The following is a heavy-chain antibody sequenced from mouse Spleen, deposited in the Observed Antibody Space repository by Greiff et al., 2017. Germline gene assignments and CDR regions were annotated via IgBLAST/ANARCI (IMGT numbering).Heavy chain of an antibody. V-gene: IGHV1-81*01. Sequence: VQLQQSGAELARPGASVKLSCKASGYTFTSYGISWVKQRTGQGLEWIGEIYPRSGNTYYNEKFKGKATLTADKSSSTAYMELRSLTSEDSAVYFCAKLTGTVYAMDYWGQGTSVTVSS. CDR2: IYPRSGNT. J-gene: IGHJ4*01. D-gene: IGHD4-1*01. CDR1: GYTFTSYG. CDR3: AKLTGTVYAMDY.